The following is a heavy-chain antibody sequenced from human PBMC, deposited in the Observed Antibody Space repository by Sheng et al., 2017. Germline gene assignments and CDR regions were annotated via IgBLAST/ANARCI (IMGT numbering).Heavy chain of an antibody. D-gene: IGHD5-12*01. CDR1: GGSISGGTYY. J-gene: IGHJ4*02. V-gene: IGHV4-31*01. CDR2: IYYSGST. CDR3: ARRGYSGYEFDY. Sequence: QVQLRESGPGLVKPSQTLSLTCTVSGGSISGGTYYWSWIRQHPGKGLEWIGYIYYSGSTYYNPSLKSLVTISIDTSKNQFSLKLSSVTAADTAVYYCARRGYSGYEFDYWGQGTLVTVSS.